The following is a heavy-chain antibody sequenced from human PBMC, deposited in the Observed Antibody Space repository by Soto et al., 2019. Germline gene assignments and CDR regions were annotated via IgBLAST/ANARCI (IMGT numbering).Heavy chain of an antibody. CDR2: IYYSGST. Sequence: PSETLSLTCTVSGGSISSGGYYWSWIRQHPGKGLEWIGYIYYSGSTYYNPSLKSRVTISVDTSKNQFSLKLSSVTAADTAVYYCARESITIFGVVMRSYGMDVWGQGTTVTVSS. CDR1: GGSISSGGYY. D-gene: IGHD3-3*01. V-gene: IGHV4-31*03. CDR3: ARESITIFGVVMRSYGMDV. J-gene: IGHJ6*02.